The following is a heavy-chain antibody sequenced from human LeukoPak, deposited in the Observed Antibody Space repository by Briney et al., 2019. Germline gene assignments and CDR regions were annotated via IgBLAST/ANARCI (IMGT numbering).Heavy chain of an antibody. V-gene: IGHV1-2*02. CDR3: ARARAQDDYGDYSFDY. CDR1: GYTFTGYY. J-gene: IGHJ4*02. D-gene: IGHD4-17*01. Sequence: ASVKVSRKASGYTFTGYYMHWVRQAPGQGLEWMGWINPNSGGTNYAQKFQGRVTMTRDTSISTAYMELSGLRSDDTAVYYCARARAQDDYGDYSFDYWGQGTLVTVSS. CDR2: INPNSGGT.